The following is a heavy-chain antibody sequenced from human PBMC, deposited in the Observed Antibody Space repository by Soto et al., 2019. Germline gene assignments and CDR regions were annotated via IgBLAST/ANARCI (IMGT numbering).Heavy chain of an antibody. CDR1: GYSFTSYW. D-gene: IGHD6-13*01. CDR3: ARYDFIAAAGPTNFDY. V-gene: IGHV5-10-1*01. J-gene: IGHJ4*02. CDR2: IDPSDSYT. Sequence: GESLQISCKGSGYSFTSYWISCVGQMPGKGLEWMGRIDPSDSYTNYSPSFQGHVTISADKSISTAYLQWSSLKASDTAMYYCARYDFIAAAGPTNFDYWGQGTLVTVS.